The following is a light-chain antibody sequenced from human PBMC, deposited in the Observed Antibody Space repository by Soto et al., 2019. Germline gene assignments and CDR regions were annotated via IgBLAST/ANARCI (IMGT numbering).Light chain of an antibody. J-gene: IGKJ3*01. CDR1: QSINSRY. CDR3: QQFGISPGFT. CDR2: GAS. Sequence: EIVLTQSPGTLSLSPGERATLSCRASQSINSRYLAWYQQKPGQAPRLLIYGASSRATRIPDRFSGSGSRTDFTLTISRLEPEDFAVSYCQQFGISPGFTFGPGTIVDIK. V-gene: IGKV3-20*01.